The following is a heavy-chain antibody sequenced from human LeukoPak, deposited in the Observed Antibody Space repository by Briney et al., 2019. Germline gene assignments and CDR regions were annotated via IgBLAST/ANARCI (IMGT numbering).Heavy chain of an antibody. J-gene: IGHJ4*02. D-gene: IGHD3-10*01. Sequence: GASVKVSCKASGYTFTNYGISWVRQAPGQGLEWVAWISLATGAPSYAQKFQGRVTLTTDTSTSTAYMELRSLKSADTAVYYCARDIGLVRGIIMAHWGQGTQVTVSS. CDR2: ISLATGAP. CDR3: ARDIGLVRGIIMAH. V-gene: IGHV1-18*01. CDR1: GYTFTNYG.